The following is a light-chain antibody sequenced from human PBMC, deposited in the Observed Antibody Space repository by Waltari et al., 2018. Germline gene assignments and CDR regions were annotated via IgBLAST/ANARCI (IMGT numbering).Light chain of an antibody. J-gene: IGKJ2*01. CDR1: QSIVTW. V-gene: IGKV1-5*03. Sequence: DLQLPQSPSTLSASVVDSVSTSSRPSQSIVTWLALYEQKPGKAPKLLIYMASRLEGGVPPRFSASGSGTEVTLTISSLQPDDFATYYCQQYKSASYTFGQGTKLEI. CDR2: MAS. CDR3: QQYKSASYT.